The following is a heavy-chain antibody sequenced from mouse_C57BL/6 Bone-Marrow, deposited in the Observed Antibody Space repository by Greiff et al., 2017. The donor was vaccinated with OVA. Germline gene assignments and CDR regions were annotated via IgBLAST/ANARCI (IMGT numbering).Heavy chain of an antibody. D-gene: IGHD1-1*01. J-gene: IGHJ1*03. CDR3: AREGYYGLYWYFDV. V-gene: IGHV1-76*01. Sequence: QVQLQQSGAELVRPGASVKLSCKASGYTFTDYYINWVKQRPGQGLAWIARIYPGSGNTYYNEKFKGKATLTAEKSSSTAYMQLSSLTSEDSAVYFCAREGYYGLYWYFDVWGTGTTVTVSS. CDR1: GYTFTDYY. CDR2: IYPGSGNT.